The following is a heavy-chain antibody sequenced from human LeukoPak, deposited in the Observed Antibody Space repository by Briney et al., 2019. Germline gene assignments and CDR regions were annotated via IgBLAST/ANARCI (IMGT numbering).Heavy chain of an antibody. CDR2: LFYSGST. V-gene: IGHV4-61*01. Sequence: SETLSLTCTVSGGSVSSNSYYWSWIRQPPGKGLECIGYLFYSGSTNYNPSLKSRVTISVDTSRDQFSLKLNSVTAADTAVYYCARVRTGSYYIDYWGQGTLVTVSS. CDR1: GGSVSSNSYY. J-gene: IGHJ4*02. CDR3: ARVRTGSYYIDY. D-gene: IGHD1-26*01.